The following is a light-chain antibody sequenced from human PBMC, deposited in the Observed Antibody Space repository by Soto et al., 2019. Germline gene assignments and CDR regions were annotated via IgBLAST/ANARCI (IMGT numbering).Light chain of an antibody. J-gene: IGKJ4*01. Sequence: EIVLTQSPGTLSLSPGERATLSCRASQSVSSNYLAWYQQKPGQAPRLLTFGASSRATGIPDRFSGSGSRTDFTLTISRLEPEDFAVYYCQQYGSSPLTFGGGTKVDIK. CDR2: GAS. CDR1: QSVSSNY. V-gene: IGKV3-20*01. CDR3: QQYGSSPLT.